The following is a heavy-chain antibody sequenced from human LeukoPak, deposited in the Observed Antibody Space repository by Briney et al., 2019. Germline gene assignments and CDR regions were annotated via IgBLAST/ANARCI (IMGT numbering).Heavy chain of an antibody. V-gene: IGHV6-1*01. Sequence: SQTLSLTCAISGDSVSSNSAAWNWVRQSPSRGLEWLGRTYYRSKWHNDYAVSVKSRITINPNTSKNQFSLQLNSVTPEDTAVYYCARGHSSGWYGRDYFDYWGQGTLVTVSS. D-gene: IGHD6-19*01. CDR3: ARGHSSGWYGRDYFDY. CDR1: GDSVSSNSAA. CDR2: TYYRSKWHN. J-gene: IGHJ4*02.